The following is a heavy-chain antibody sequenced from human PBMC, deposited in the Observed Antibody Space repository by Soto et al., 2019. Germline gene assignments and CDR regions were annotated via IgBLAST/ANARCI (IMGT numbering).Heavy chain of an antibody. Sequence: SETLSLTCTVSGGSISSGDYYWSWIRQPPGKGLEWIGYIYYSGSTYYNPSLKSRVTISVDTSKNQFSLKLSSVTAADTAVYYCARDLTVGATKVDVWGQGTTVTVSS. D-gene: IGHD1-26*01. J-gene: IGHJ6*02. CDR1: GGSISSGDYY. CDR2: IYYSGST. CDR3: ARDLTVGATKVDV. V-gene: IGHV4-30-4*01.